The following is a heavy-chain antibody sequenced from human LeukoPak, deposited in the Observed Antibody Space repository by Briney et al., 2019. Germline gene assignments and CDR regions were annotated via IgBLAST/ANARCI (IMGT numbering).Heavy chain of an antibody. CDR1: GYSISSGYY. V-gene: IGHV4-38-2*02. CDR2: IYHSGST. Sequence: SETLSLTCTVSGYSISSGYYWGWIRQPPGKGLEWIGSIYHSGSTYYNPSLKSRVTMSVDTSKNQFSLKLSSVTAADTAVYYCARDRTMVGGVDYWGQGTLVTVSS. D-gene: IGHD4/OR15-4a*01. CDR3: ARDRTMVGGVDY. J-gene: IGHJ4*02.